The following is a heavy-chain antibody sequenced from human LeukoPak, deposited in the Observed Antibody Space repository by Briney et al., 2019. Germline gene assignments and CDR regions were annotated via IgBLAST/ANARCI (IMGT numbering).Heavy chain of an antibody. CDR2: IYPDDSDT. J-gene: IGHJ4*02. CDR1: GYRFTSYY. V-gene: IGHV5-51*01. Sequence: GESLRISCKGSGYRFTSYYIGWVRQMPGKGLEWMGIIYPDDSDTRYSPSFQGQVSISADKSISTAYLQWSSLKASDNAIYYCARRGDGGYFDYWGQGTLVTVSS. D-gene: IGHD4-17*01. CDR3: ARRGDGGYFDY.